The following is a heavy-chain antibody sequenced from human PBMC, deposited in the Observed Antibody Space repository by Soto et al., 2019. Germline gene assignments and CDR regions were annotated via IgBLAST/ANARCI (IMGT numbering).Heavy chain of an antibody. V-gene: IGHV1-46*03. J-gene: IGHJ4*02. D-gene: IGHD2-15*01. Sequence: ASVKVSCKASGYTFTSYYMHWVRQAPGQGLEWMGIINPSGGSTSYAQKFQGRVTMTRDTSTSTVYMELSSLRSEDTAVYYCARYCSGGSCYRPVFDYWGQGTLVTVSS. CDR1: GYTFTSYY. CDR2: INPSGGST. CDR3: ARYCSGGSCYRPVFDY.